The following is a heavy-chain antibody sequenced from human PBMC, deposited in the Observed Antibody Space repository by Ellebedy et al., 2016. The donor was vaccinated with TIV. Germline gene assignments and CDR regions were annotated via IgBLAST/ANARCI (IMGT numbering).Heavy chain of an antibody. CDR2: ISDDGNYK. D-gene: IGHD1/OR15-1a*01. CDR3: ARDRPINGRTSWCFDY. J-gene: IGHJ4*02. CDR1: GFIFSDFG. Sequence: GESLKISCAASGFIFSDFGIHWVRQAPGKGLEWVTVISDDGNYKYYAKSVKGRFTISRDSSKNTVYLQMNSLTAEDAAVYYCARDRPINGRTSWCFDYWGQGALVTVSA. V-gene: IGHV3-30*03.